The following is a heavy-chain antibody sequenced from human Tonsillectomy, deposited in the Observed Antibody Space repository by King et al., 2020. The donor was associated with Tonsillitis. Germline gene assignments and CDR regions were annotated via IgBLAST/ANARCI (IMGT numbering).Heavy chain of an antibody. J-gene: IGHJ4*02. CDR3: TTRSWAVAGN. D-gene: IGHD6-19*01. CDR2: IKSKTDGGTT. CDR1: GFTFSNAW. Sequence: VQLVESGGGLVKPGGSLRLSCAASGFTFSNAWMSWVRQAPGKGLEWVSRIKSKTDGGTTDYAAPVKGRFTISRDDSKNTLYLQMNSLKTEDTAVYYCTTRSWAVAGNWGQGTLVTVSS. V-gene: IGHV3-15*01.